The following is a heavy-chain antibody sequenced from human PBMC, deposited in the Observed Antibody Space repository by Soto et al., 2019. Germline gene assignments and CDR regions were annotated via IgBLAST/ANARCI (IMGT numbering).Heavy chain of an antibody. Sequence: HITLKKSCPPLVKPTQTLTLTCTFSGFSLSTSGEAVSWIRQPPGKALEWIGIIYLDDDKRYTPLLNRRLTLTKDASKNQVFLMMTDMDPSDTATYYLAHTEAGTSGRDLDYWGQGTRVTVSS. CDR3: AHTEAGTSGRDLDY. CDR2: IYLDDDK. D-gene: IGHD3-10*01. V-gene: IGHV2-5*02. J-gene: IGHJ4*02. CDR1: GFSLSTSGEA.